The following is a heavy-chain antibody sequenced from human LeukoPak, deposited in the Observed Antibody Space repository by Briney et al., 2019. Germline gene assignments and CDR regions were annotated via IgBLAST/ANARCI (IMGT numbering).Heavy chain of an antibody. CDR1: GGSISSSSYY. V-gene: IGHV4-39*07. J-gene: IGHJ6*02. CDR3: ARVRYDSSGYYYDYYYYGMDV. CDR2: IYYSGST. D-gene: IGHD3-22*01. Sequence: SETLSLTCTVSGGSISSSSYYWGWIRQPPGKGLEWIGSIYYSGSTYYNPSLKSRVTISVDTSKNQFSLKLSSVTAADTAVYYCARVRYDSSGYYYDYYYYGMDVWGQGTTVTVSS.